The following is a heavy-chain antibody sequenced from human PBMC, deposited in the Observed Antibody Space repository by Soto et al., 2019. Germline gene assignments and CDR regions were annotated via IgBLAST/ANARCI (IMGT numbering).Heavy chain of an antibody. J-gene: IGHJ4*02. CDR1: GDSISSSFW. Sequence: SETLSLTCAVSGDSISSSFWWSWVRQPPGKGLEWIGEIYHTESTVYNPSLKSRVTISVDKSKNQFSLNLDSVTAADTAVYYCARYDFATFDYWGRGILVTVSS. D-gene: IGHD2-21*02. CDR2: IYHTEST. V-gene: IGHV4-4*02. CDR3: ARYDFATFDY.